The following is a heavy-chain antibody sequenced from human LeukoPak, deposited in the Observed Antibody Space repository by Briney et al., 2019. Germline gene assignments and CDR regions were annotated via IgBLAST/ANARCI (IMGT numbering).Heavy chain of an antibody. J-gene: IGHJ4*02. CDR2: ILYDGSNK. V-gene: IGHV3-30*18. CDR3: AKDGTSRAPGTTTHLDY. CDR1: GFTFSNYG. D-gene: IGHD6-13*01. Sequence: GGSLRLSCAASGFTFSNYGIHWVRQAPGKGLEWVAVILYDGSNKYYADSVKGRFTISRDNSKNTLYLQMNSLRAEDTAVYYCAKDGTSRAPGTTTHLDYWGQGTLVTVPS.